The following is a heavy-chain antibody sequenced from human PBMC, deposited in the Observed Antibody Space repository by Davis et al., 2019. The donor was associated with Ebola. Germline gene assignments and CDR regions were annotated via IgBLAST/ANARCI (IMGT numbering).Heavy chain of an antibody. CDR2: NSAYNGNT. J-gene: IGHJ6*03. D-gene: IGHD6-13*01. CDR3: ARGAEAAAGTEYYYYYNYMDV. Sequence: SEKVPRQASGYTFTRHGISWVRQAPGQGLEWMGWNSAYNGNTNYVQKLQGRVTMNRDTSISTAYMELSRLRSDDTAVYYCARGAEAAAGTEYYYYYNYMDVWGKGTTVTVSS. CDR1: GYTFTRHG. V-gene: IGHV1-18*01.